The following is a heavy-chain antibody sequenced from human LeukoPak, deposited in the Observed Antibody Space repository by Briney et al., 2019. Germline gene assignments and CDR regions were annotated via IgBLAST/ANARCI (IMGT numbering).Heavy chain of an antibody. Sequence: QSGGSLRLSCLTSGFTLSTNAMSWVRQAPGKGLEWISGISGSGASTYYADSVKGRFTISRDNAENTLYLQMNSLRAEDTAVYYCARGTAGYHSSYFDYWGQGTLVTVSS. D-gene: IGHD3-16*02. V-gene: IGHV3-23*01. CDR3: ARGTAGYHSSYFDY. CDR1: GFTLSTNA. CDR2: ISGSGAST. J-gene: IGHJ4*02.